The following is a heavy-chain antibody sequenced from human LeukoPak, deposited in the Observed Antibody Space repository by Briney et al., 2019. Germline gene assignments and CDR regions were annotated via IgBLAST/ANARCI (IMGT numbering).Heavy chain of an antibody. CDR3: ARGDYDRDI. V-gene: IGHV4-34*01. CDR1: GGSFSGYY. Sequence: SETLSLTCAVYGGSFSGYYWSWIRQPPGKGLEWIGEINHSGSTNYNPSLKSRVTISVGTSKNRFSLKLSSVTAADTAVYYCARGDYDRDIWGQGTMVTVSS. J-gene: IGHJ3*02. CDR2: INHSGST. D-gene: IGHD3-16*01.